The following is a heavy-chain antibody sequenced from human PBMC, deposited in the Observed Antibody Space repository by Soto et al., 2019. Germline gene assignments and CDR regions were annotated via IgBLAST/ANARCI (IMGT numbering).Heavy chain of an antibody. Sequence: QVQLVQSGAEVKKPGSSVKVSCKASGGTFSSYAISWVRQAPGQGLEWMGGIIPIFGTANYAQKFQGRVTITADESMSTAYMELSSLRSEDTAVYYCARDCSSTSCYTRRKNYYYYGMDVWGQGTTVTVSS. CDR1: GGTFSSYA. CDR2: IIPIFGTA. V-gene: IGHV1-69*01. CDR3: ARDCSSTSCYTRRKNYYYYGMDV. J-gene: IGHJ6*02. D-gene: IGHD2-2*02.